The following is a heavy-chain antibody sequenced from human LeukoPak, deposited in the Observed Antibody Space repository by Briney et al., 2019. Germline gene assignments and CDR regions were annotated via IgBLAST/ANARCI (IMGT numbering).Heavy chain of an antibody. CDR3: ARGSEIAAPRPFDY. CDR2: IWYDGSNK. J-gene: IGHJ4*02. CDR1: GFTFSSYV. D-gene: IGHD6-13*01. Sequence: SLRLSCAASGFTFSSYVMHWVRQAQGQGLEWVADIWYDGSNKYYADSVKGRFTISRDNSKNTLYLQMNSLRAEDTAVYYCARGSEIAAPRPFDYWGQGTLVTVSS. V-gene: IGHV3-33*01.